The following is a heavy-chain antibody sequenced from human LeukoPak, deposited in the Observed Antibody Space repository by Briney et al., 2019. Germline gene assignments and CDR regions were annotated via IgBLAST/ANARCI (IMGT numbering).Heavy chain of an antibody. CDR3: ATGGGPAYCGGDCYFAFDI. D-gene: IGHD2-21*02. Sequence: PSETLSLTCTVSGGSISSYYWSWIRQPPGKGLEWIGYIYYSGNTNYNPSLKSRVTISVDTSKNQFSLKLSSVTAADTAVYYCATGGGPAYCGGDCYFAFDIWGQGTMVTVSS. J-gene: IGHJ3*02. CDR1: GGSISSYY. CDR2: IYYSGNT. V-gene: IGHV4-59*01.